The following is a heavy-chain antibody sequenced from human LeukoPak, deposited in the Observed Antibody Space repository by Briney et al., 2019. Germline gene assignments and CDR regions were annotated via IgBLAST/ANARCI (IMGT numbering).Heavy chain of an antibody. CDR2: FIPIFGSA. Sequence: GASVKVSFKASGGTFSSFAISWVRQAPGQGLEWMGGFIPIFGSAKYAQKFQGRVTITADESTSTAYMELSSLRSDDTAVYYCARAHVVVLGGALGGMDVWGQGTTVTVSS. CDR3: ARAHVVVLGGALGGMDV. J-gene: IGHJ6*02. CDR1: GGTFSSFA. D-gene: IGHD3-10*01. V-gene: IGHV1-69*13.